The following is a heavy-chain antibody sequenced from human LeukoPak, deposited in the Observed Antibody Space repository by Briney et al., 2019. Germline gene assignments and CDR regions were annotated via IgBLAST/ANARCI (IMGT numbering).Heavy chain of an antibody. Sequence: PAASVKVSCKVSGYTLTELSMHWVRQAPGKGLEWMGGFDPEDGETIYAQKFQGRVTMTEDTSTDTAYMELSSLRSEDTAVYYCATAVWFGEPRYAFDIWGQGTMVTVSS. V-gene: IGHV1-24*01. CDR3: ATAVWFGEPRYAFDI. CDR1: GYTLTELS. CDR2: FDPEDGET. D-gene: IGHD3-10*01. J-gene: IGHJ3*02.